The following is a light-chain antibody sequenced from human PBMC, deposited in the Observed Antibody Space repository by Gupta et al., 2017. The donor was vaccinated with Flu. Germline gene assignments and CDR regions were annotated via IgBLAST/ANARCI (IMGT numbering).Light chain of an antibody. V-gene: IGLV4-69*01. CDR2: LNSDGSH. J-gene: IGLJ3*02. CDR1: SGHSSYA. CDR3: QTWGTGIGWV. Sequence: KLTCTLSSGHSSYAIAWHQQQPEKGPRYLMKLNSDGSHSKGDGIPDRFSGSSSGAERYLTISSLQSEDEADYYCQTWGTGIGWVFGGGTKLTVL.